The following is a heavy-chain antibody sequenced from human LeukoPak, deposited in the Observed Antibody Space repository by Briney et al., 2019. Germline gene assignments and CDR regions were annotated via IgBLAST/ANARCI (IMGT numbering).Heavy chain of an antibody. V-gene: IGHV4-38-2*01. CDR1: GYSISSGYY. D-gene: IGHD3-22*01. CDR3: ARQTYYYDSSGYYPHDAFDI. CDR2: IYHSGST. Sequence: SETLSLTCAGSGYSISSGYYWGWIRQPPGKGVEWIGSIYHSGSTYYNPSLKSRVTISVDTSKNQFSLKLSSVTAADTAVYYCARQTYYYDSSGYYPHDAFDIWGQGTMVTVSS. J-gene: IGHJ3*02.